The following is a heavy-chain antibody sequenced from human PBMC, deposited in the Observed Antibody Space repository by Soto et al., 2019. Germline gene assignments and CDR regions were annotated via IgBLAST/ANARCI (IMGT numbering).Heavy chain of an antibody. Sequence: PGGSLRLSCAASGFTFSSYGMHWVRQAPGKGLEWVAVISHDGSNKYYADSVKGRFTISRDNSKNTLYLQMNSLRAEDTAVYYCAKDLGIVLVPAARYYYYGMDVPGQGTTVTVSS. J-gene: IGHJ6*02. CDR2: ISHDGSNK. D-gene: IGHD2-2*03. V-gene: IGHV3-30*18. CDR3: AKDLGIVLVPAARYYYYGMDV. CDR1: GFTFSSYG.